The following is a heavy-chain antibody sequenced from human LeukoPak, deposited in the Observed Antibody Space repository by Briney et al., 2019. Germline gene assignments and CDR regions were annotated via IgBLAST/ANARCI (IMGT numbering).Heavy chain of an antibody. CDR3: ARAGRSGRRLYYYMDV. V-gene: IGHV1-8*01. CDR1: GYTFTSYD. D-gene: IGHD2-15*01. Sequence: ASVTVSCKASGYTFTSYDINWVRQATGQGLEWMGWMNPNSGNTGYAQKFQGRVTMTRNTSISTAYMELSSLRSEDTAVYYCARAGRSGRRLYYYMDVWGKGTTVTVSS. CDR2: MNPNSGNT. J-gene: IGHJ6*03.